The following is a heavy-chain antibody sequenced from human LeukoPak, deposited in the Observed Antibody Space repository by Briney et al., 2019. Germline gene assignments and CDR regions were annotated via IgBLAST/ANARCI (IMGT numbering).Heavy chain of an antibody. CDR2: ISSRDSTI. Sequence: GGSLRLSCAASGFTFSDYYMSWIRQAPGKGLEWVSYISSRDSTIYYAHSVKGRFTISRDNAKNSLYLQMNSLRAEDTAVYYCTRDNYYDSSSYFSSPSYWYFDLWGRGTLVTVSS. D-gene: IGHD3-22*01. CDR1: GFTFSDYY. CDR3: TRDNYYDSSSYFSSPSYWYFDL. V-gene: IGHV3-11*04. J-gene: IGHJ2*01.